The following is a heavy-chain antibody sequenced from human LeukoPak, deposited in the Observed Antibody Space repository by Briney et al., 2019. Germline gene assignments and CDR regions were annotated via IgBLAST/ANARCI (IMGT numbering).Heavy chain of an antibody. V-gene: IGHV1-69*13. CDR3: ASHVRIDGYNDY. CDR2: IIPIFGTA. J-gene: IGHJ4*02. CDR1: GGTFSSYA. Sequence: ASVKVFCKASGGTFSSYAISWVRQAPGQGLEWMGGIIPIFGTANYAQKFQGRVTITADESTSTAYMELSSLRSEDTAVYYCASHVRIDGYNDYWGQGTLVTVSS. D-gene: IGHD5-24*01.